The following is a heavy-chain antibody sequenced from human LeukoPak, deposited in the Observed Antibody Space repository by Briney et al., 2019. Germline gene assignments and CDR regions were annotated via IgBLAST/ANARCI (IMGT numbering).Heavy chain of an antibody. J-gene: IGHJ4*02. CDR3: AKGGIAAAGTIDY. Sequence: GGSLRLSCAASGFTFSSYWMSWVRQAPGKGLEWVANIKQDGSEKYYVDSVKGRFTISRDNAKNSLYLQMNSLRAEDTAVYYCAKGGIAAAGTIDYWGQGTLVTVSS. V-gene: IGHV3-7*01. CDR2: IKQDGSEK. CDR1: GFTFSSYW. D-gene: IGHD6-13*01.